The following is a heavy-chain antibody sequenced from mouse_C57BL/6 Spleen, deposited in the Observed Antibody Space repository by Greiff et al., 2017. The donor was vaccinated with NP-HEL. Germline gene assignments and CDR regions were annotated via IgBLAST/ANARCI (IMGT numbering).Heavy chain of an antibody. CDR2: IDPEDGET. Sequence: VQLQQSGAELVKPGASVKLSCTASGFNIKDYYMHWVKQRTEQGLEWIGRIDPEDGETKYAPKFPGKATITADTSSNTAYLQLSSLTSEDTAVYYCARAYGSTHDYWGQGTTLTVSS. V-gene: IGHV14-2*01. CDR1: GFNIKDYY. J-gene: IGHJ2*01. D-gene: IGHD1-1*01. CDR3: ARAYGSTHDY.